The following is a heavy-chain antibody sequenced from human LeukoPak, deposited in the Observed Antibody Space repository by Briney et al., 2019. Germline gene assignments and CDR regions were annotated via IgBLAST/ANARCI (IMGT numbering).Heavy chain of an antibody. V-gene: IGHV4-4*07. D-gene: IGHD6-13*01. CDR1: DGSISSYY. CDR3: ARDQSAGTEYFQY. CDR2: IYYSGST. Sequence: SETLSLTCTVSDGSISSYYWSWIRQPAGKGLEWIGSIYYSGSTYYNPSLKSRVTISVDTSKNQFSLKLSSVTAADTAVYHCARDQSAGTEYFQYWGQGTLVTVSS. J-gene: IGHJ1*01.